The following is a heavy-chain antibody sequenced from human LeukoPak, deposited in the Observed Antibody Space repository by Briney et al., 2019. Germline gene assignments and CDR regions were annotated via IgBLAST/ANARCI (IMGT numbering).Heavy chain of an antibody. CDR3: ARGQWLVLDYYYGMDV. J-gene: IGHJ6*02. CDR2: IWYDGSNK. D-gene: IGHD6-19*01. CDR1: GFTFSTYA. Sequence: GGSLRLSCAASGFTFSTYAMSWVRQAPGKGLEWVAVIWYDGSNKYYADSVKGRFTISRDNSKNTLYLQMNSLRAEDTAVYYCARGQWLVLDYYYGMDVWGQGTTVTVSS. V-gene: IGHV3-33*08.